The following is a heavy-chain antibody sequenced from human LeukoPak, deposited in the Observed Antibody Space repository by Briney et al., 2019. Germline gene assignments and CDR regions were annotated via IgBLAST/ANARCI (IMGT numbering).Heavy chain of an antibody. J-gene: IGHJ5*02. V-gene: IGHV3-48*01. Sequence: GGSLRLSCAASGFTFSSYSMKWVRQAPGKGLEWVSYISSDSSTIYYADSVKGRFTISRDNAKNSLYLQMNSLRAEDTAVYYCARGGYGDYDWFDPWGQGTLVTVSP. CDR1: GFTFSSYS. CDR2: ISSDSSTI. D-gene: IGHD4-17*01. CDR3: ARGGYGDYDWFDP.